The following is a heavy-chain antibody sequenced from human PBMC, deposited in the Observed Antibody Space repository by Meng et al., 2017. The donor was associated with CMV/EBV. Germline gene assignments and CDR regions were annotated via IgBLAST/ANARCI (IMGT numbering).Heavy chain of an antibody. CDR1: GGSISSYY. CDR2: IYYSGST. Sequence: SETLSLTCTVSGGSISSYYWNWIRQPPGKGLEWIGYIYYSGSTNYNPSLKSRVTISVDTSKNQFSLKLSSVTAADTAVYYCARESVVVPAAMIIKQPDYYYYGLDVWGQGTTVTVSS. V-gene: IGHV4-59*01. CDR3: ARESVVVPAAMIIKQPDYYYYGLDV. J-gene: IGHJ6*02. D-gene: IGHD2-2*01.